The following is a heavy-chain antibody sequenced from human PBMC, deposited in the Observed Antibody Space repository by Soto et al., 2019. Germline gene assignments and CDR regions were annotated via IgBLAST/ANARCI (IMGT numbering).Heavy chain of an antibody. Sequence: SVKVSCKASGGTFSSYTISWVRQAPGQGLVWMGRIIPILGIANYAQKFQGRVTITADKSTSTAYMELSSLRSEDTAVYYCARDITGTVTNWFDPWGQGTLVTVSS. V-gene: IGHV1-69*04. CDR2: IIPILGIA. J-gene: IGHJ5*02. CDR3: ARDITGTVTNWFDP. CDR1: GGTFSSYT. D-gene: IGHD1-7*01.